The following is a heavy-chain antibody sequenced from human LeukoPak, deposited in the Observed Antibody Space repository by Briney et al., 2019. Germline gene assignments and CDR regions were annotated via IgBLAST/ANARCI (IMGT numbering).Heavy chain of an antibody. CDR1: GFTFSSYS. D-gene: IGHD2-2*02. J-gene: IGHJ4*02. Sequence: PGGSLRLSCAASGFTFSSYSMNWVRQAPGKGLEWVLYISSSSSTIYYADSVKGRFTISRDNAKNSLYLQMNSLRAEDTAVYYCASGSRYCSSTSCYTGGYWGQGTLVTVSS. V-gene: IGHV3-48*04. CDR2: ISSSSSTI. CDR3: ASGSRYCSSTSCYTGGY.